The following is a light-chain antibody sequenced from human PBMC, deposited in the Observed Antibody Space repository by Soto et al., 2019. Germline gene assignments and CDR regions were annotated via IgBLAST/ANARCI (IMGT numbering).Light chain of an antibody. V-gene: IGKV3-15*01. Sequence: ERVMTQSPATLSVSPGERATLSCRASQSVTSNLAWYQQKPGQVPRLLIYDASTRATGVPARFSGSGSGTEFTLTISSLQSEDFAVYYCQQYNNWPHTFGQGTKLEIK. CDR1: QSVTSN. CDR2: DAS. J-gene: IGKJ2*01. CDR3: QQYNNWPHT.